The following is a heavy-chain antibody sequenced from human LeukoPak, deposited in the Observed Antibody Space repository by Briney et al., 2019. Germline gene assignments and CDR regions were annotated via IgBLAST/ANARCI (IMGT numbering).Heavy chain of an antibody. D-gene: IGHD1-26*01. CDR2: IYSGGST. V-gene: IGHV3-53*01. J-gene: IGHJ2*01. Sequence: GGSLRLSCAASGFTVGSNYMSWVRQAPGKGLEWVSVIYSGGSTYYADSVKGRFTISRDNSKSTLYLQMNSLRAEDTAVYYCARDHSGSYFWYFDLWGRGTLVTVSS. CDR3: ARDHSGSYFWYFDL. CDR1: GFTVGSNY.